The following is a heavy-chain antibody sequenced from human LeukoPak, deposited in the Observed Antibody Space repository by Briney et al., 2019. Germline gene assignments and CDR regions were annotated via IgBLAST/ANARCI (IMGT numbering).Heavy chain of an antibody. V-gene: IGHV4-59*01. J-gene: IGHJ3*02. Sequence: SETLSLTCTVSGGSISSYYWSWIRQPPGKGLEWIGYIYYSGSTNYNPSLKSRVTISVDTSKNQFSLKLSSVTAADTAVYYCARGARGNGYRDAFDIWGQGTMVTVSS. CDR2: IYYSGST. CDR3: ARGARGNGYRDAFDI. CDR1: GGSISSYY. D-gene: IGHD5-24*01.